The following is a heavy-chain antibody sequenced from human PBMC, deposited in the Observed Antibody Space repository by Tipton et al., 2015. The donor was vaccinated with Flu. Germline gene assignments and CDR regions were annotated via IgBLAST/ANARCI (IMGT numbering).Heavy chain of an antibody. CDR1: GGSFSAYQ. V-gene: IGHV4-34*01. CDR3: ARRSIWNYGGLAAFDI. D-gene: IGHD1-7*01. Sequence: LRLSCAVYGGSFSAYQWTWIRQSPGKGLEWIGEINQSGSTKYNPSLKSRVSMSVGTSENQFSLRLTSVTAADTAIYYCARRSIWNYGGLAAFDIWGQGTKVTVSS. CDR2: INQSGST. J-gene: IGHJ3*02.